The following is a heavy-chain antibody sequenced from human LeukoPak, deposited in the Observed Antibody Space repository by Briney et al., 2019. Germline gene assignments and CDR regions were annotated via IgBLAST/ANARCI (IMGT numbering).Heavy chain of an antibody. CDR3: ASRPYGGTTYWYFDL. CDR2: IYYSGST. J-gene: IGHJ2*01. V-gene: IGHV4-30-2*03. CDR1: GGSISSGDYY. Sequence: SQTLSLTCTVSGGSISSGDYYWSWIRQPPGKGLEWIGSIYYSGSTYYNPSLKSRVTISVDTSKNQFSLKLSSVTAADTAVYYCASRPYGGTTYWYFDLWGRGTLVTVSS. D-gene: IGHD1-7*01.